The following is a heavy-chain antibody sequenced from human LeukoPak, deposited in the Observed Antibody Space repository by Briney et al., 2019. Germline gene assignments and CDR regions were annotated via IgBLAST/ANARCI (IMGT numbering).Heavy chain of an antibody. CDR2: INSDGSST. V-gene: IGHV3-74*01. J-gene: IGHJ6*03. CDR1: GFTFSSYW. Sequence: GGSLRLSCAASGFTFSSYWMHWVRQAPGKGLVWVSRINSDGSSTSYADSVKGRFTISRDNAKNSLYLQMNSLRAEDTAVYYCARAAVLRYFDWLSEAPYYYYYMDVWGKGPRSPSP. D-gene: IGHD3-9*01. CDR3: ARAAVLRYFDWLSEAPYYYYYMDV.